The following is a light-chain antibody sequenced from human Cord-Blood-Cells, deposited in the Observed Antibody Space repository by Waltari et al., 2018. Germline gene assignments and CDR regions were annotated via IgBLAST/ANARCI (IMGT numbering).Light chain of an antibody. CDR2: GAS. J-gene: IGKJ2*01. Sequence: EIVLTQSPGTLSLSPGERDTLSCRASQSVSSSYLAWYQQKPGQAPRLLIYGASSRATGIPDRFSGSGSGTDITLTISRLEPEDFAVYYCQQYGSSSMYTFGQGTKLEIK. CDR3: QQYGSSSMYT. CDR1: QSVSSSY. V-gene: IGKV3-20*01.